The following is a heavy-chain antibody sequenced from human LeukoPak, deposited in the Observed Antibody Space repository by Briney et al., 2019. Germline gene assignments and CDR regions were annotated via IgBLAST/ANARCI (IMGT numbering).Heavy chain of an antibody. J-gene: IGHJ4*02. CDR3: ARGALYYYDRSAISH. CDR2: IRQDGSNK. V-gene: IGHV3-30*02. D-gene: IGHD3-22*01. CDR1: GFTFSSYG. Sequence: GGSLRLSCAASGFTFSSYGMHWVRQAPGKGLEGVAFIRQDGSNKYYGDSVKGRFTVSRDNSKNTLYLQMNSLRVEDTTVYYCARGALYYYDRSAISHWGQGSLVIVSS.